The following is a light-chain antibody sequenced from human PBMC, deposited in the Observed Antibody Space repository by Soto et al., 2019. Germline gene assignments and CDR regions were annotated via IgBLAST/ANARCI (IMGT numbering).Light chain of an antibody. CDR2: WAS. V-gene: IGKV4-1*01. CDR3: QQYYSTPPA. CDR1: QSFLYSSNNKNY. J-gene: IGKJ1*01. Sequence: DIVMIQSPDSLAVSLGERATINCKSSQSFLYSSNNKNYLAWYQQKPGQPPKLLIYWASTRESGVPDRFSGSGSGTDFTLTISSLQAEDVAVYYCQQYYSTPPAFGQGTKVDIK.